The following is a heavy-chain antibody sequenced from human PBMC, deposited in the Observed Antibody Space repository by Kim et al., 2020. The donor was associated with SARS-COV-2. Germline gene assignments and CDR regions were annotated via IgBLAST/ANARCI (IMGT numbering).Heavy chain of an antibody. Sequence: SETLSLTCAASGGSISSYYWSWIRQPPGKGLEWIGYIYYSGRTNYNTALKSRVTISVDTSKNQFSLKLSSMTAADTAVYYCARELLESCYDFWSGSTARAFDIWGHGTMVTISS. CDR2: IYYSGRT. CDR1: GGSISSYY. D-gene: IGHD3-3*01. J-gene: IGHJ3*02. V-gene: IGHV4-59*01. CDR3: ARELLESCYDFWSGSTARAFDI.